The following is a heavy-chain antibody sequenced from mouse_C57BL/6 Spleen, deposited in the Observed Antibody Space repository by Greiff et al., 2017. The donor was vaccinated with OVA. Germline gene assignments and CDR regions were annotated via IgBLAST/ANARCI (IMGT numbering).Heavy chain of an antibody. V-gene: IGHV1-64*01. J-gene: IGHJ2*01. CDR1: GYTFTSYW. D-gene: IGHD1-1*01. Sequence: QVQLQQPGAELVKPGASVKLSCKASGYTFTSYWMHWVKQRPGQGLEWIGMIHPNSGSTNYNEKFKSKATLTVDKSSSTAYMQLSSLTSEDSAVYYGARMYYGSSYEGDYFDYWGQGTTLTVSS. CDR2: IHPNSGST. CDR3: ARMYYGSSYEGDYFDY.